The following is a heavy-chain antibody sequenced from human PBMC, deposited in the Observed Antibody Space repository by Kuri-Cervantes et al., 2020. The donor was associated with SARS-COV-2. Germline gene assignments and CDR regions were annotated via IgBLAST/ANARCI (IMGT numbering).Heavy chain of an antibody. CDR1: GFTFSSYG. CDR3: ARVEWLLPDY. D-gene: IGHD3-22*01. J-gene: IGHJ4*02. V-gene: IGHV3-48*04. Sequence: ETLSLTCAASGFTFSSYGMHWVRQAPGKGLEWVSYISSSSSTIYYADSVKGRFTISRDNAKNSLYLQMNSLRAEDTAVYYCARVEWLLPDYWGQGTLVTVSS. CDR2: ISSSSSTI.